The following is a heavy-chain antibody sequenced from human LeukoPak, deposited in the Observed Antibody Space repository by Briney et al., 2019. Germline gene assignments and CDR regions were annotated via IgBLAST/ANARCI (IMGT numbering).Heavy chain of an antibody. Sequence: PSQTLSLTCAVSGGSISSGGYSWSWIRQPPGKGLEWIGYIYHSGSTYYNPSLKSRVTISVDRSKNQFSLKLSSVTAADTAVYYCARSQEKWLPLSFRYWGQGTLVTVSS. J-gene: IGHJ4*02. V-gene: IGHV4-30-2*01. CDR1: GGSISSGGYS. CDR2: IYHSGST. D-gene: IGHD5-12*01. CDR3: ARSQEKWLPLSFRY.